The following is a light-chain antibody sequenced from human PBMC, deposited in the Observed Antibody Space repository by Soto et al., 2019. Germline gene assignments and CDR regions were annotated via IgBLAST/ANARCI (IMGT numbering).Light chain of an antibody. V-gene: IGKV3-20*01. CDR3: QQYGSSPT. CDR2: GAS. CDR1: QSVSSSY. Sequence: EIVLTQSPGTLSLSPGERATLSCRASQSVSSSYLAWYQQKPGQAPRLLIYGASSRATGIPDRLSGSGSGIDFTLIISRLEPVDFAVYYCQQYGSSPTFGQGTKVEIK. J-gene: IGKJ1*01.